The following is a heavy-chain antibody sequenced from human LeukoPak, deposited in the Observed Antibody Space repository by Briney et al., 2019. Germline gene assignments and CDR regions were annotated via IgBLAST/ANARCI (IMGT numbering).Heavy chain of an antibody. V-gene: IGHV1-8*03. CDR1: GYTFTSYG. J-gene: IGHJ6*03. D-gene: IGHD6-19*01. CDR2: MNPNSGNT. CDR3: ARPASIAVAGTRGYYMDV. Sequence: ASVKVSCKASGYTFTSYGISWVRQATGQGLECMGWMNPNSGNTGYAQKFQGRVTITRNTSISTAYMELSSLRSEDTAVYYCARPASIAVAGTRGYYMDVWGNGTTVTVSS.